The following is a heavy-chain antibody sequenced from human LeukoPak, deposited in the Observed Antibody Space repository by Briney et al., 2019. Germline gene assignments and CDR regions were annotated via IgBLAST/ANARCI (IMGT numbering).Heavy chain of an antibody. V-gene: IGHV3-30*02. J-gene: IGHJ4*02. CDR1: GFTFSSYG. D-gene: IGHD2-2*01. CDR3: AKDRRVVVVPAPLPDY. Sequence: GGSLRLSCAASGFTFSSYGMHWVRQAPGKGLEWVAFIRYDGSNKYYADSVKGRFTIPRDNSKNTLYLQMNSLRAEDTAVYYCAKDRRVVVVPAPLPDYWGQGTLVTVSS. CDR2: IRYDGSNK.